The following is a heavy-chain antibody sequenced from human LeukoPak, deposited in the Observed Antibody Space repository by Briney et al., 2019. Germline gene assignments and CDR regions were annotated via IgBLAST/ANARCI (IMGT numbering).Heavy chain of an antibody. CDR2: VDHSGGT. CDR1: GYSLSSGYY. J-gene: IGHJ4*02. V-gene: IGHV4-38-2*02. Sequence: SETLSLTCTVSGYSLSSGYYWGWIRQPPGKGLEWIGSVDHSGGTYYNPSLKSRVTISVDTSKNQFSLKLSSVTAADTAVYYCARGGSGFDYWGQGTLVTVSS. D-gene: IGHD5-12*01. CDR3: ARGGSGFDY.